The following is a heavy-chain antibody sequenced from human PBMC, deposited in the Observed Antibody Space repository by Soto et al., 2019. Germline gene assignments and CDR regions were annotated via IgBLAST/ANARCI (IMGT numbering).Heavy chain of an antibody. CDR1: GGSVSSGSYC. J-gene: IGHJ4*02. CDR3: ARAINFDFWSGYYFDY. CDR2: MSYSGTT. D-gene: IGHD3-3*01. Sequence: SETLSLTCTVSGGSVSSGSYCWSWIRQPPGKGLEWIAYMSYSGTTNYNPSLESRVTISVDTSKNQFSLKLSSVTAADTAVYYCARAINFDFWSGYYFDYWGQGTLVTVSS. V-gene: IGHV4-61*01.